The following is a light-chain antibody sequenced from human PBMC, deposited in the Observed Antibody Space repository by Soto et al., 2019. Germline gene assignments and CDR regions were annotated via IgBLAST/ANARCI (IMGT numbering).Light chain of an antibody. CDR2: KAS. V-gene: IGKV1-5*03. CDR3: QQYNGYWT. CDR1: QSISNW. J-gene: IGKJ1*01. Sequence: DIQMTQSPSILSASVGDRVTITCRASQSISNWLAWFKQKPGKAPELLIYKASSLESGVPSRFSGSGSGTDFTLTISSLQPDDSATYYCQQYNGYWTFGQGTKVDIK.